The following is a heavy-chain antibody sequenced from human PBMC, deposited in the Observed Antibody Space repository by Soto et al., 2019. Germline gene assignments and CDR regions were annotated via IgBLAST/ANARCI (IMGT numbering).Heavy chain of an antibody. V-gene: IGHV4-4*02. CDR1: GGSISSRNW. Sequence: QVQLQESGPGLVKPSGTLSLTCAIFGGSISSRNWWSWVRQPPGKGLEWIGEIYHTGRTNYNPSLKSRVTISVDKSNNQFSLNLTSVTAADTAVYYCARMDYETTHYFDYWGQGTLVTVSS. D-gene: IGHD3-22*01. J-gene: IGHJ4*02. CDR2: IYHTGRT. CDR3: ARMDYETTHYFDY.